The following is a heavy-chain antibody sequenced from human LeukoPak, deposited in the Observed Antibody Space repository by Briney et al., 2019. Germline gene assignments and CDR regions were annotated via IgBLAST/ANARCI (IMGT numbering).Heavy chain of an antibody. CDR3: ARSEYCSSTSCYRSSWFDP. D-gene: IGHD2-2*01. CDR2: SGST. Sequence: SGSTNYNPSLKSRVTISVDTSKNQFSLKLSSVTAADTAVYYCARSEYCSSTSCYRSSWFDPWGQGTLVTVSS. J-gene: IGHJ5*02. V-gene: IGHV4-34*01.